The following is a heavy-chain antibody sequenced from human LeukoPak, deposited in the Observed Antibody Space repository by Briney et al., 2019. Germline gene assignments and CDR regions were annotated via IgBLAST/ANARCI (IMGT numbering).Heavy chain of an antibody. Sequence: PGGSLRLSCAASGFTFSKYWMSWVRQAPRKGLEWVANIKQDGSETHYVDSVKGRFTISRDNAKSSLYLQMNSLRGEDTAVYFCAGCSSTNCNNAFDIWGQGTMVTVSS. J-gene: IGHJ3*02. V-gene: IGHV3-7*01. CDR2: IKQDGSET. D-gene: IGHD2-2*02. CDR1: GFTFSKYW. CDR3: AGCSSTNCNNAFDI.